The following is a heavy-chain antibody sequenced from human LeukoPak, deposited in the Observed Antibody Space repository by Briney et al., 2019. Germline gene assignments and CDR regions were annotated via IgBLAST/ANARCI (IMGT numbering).Heavy chain of an antibody. V-gene: IGHV3-30*03. CDR3: ASVGIAAEGGFDY. CDR1: GFTFSSYR. Sequence: GGSLRLSCAASGFTFSSYRMNWVRQAPGKGLEWVAVISYDGSNKYYADSVKGRFTISRDNSKNTLYLQMNSLRAEDTAVYYCASVGIAAEGGFDYWGQGTLVTVSS. J-gene: IGHJ4*02. D-gene: IGHD6-13*01. CDR2: ISYDGSNK.